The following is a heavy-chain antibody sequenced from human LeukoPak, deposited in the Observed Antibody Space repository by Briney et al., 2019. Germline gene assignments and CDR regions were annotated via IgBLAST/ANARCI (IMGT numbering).Heavy chain of an antibody. D-gene: IGHD2-15*01. J-gene: IGHJ3*02. CDR3: ARYLVAPDAFDI. Sequence: SETLSLTCTVSGGSISSYYWSWIRQPPGKGLEWIGHIYYSGSTNYNPSLKSRVTISVDTSKNQFSLKLSSVTAADTAVYYCARYLVAPDAFDIWGQGTMVTVSS. CDR1: GGSISSYY. V-gene: IGHV4-59*01. CDR2: IYYSGST.